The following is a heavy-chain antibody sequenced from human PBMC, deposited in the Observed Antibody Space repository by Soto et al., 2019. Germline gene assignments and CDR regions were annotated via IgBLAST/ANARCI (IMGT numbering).Heavy chain of an antibody. Sequence: LXLWCTGSGFTLRSQPMSWIRQAPGRGLEQVCGSSDGGDVTYNADPVRGRLTSSRDNSKNTLFLRVDSRRVEDSAVYYCARRAFGSSRSFDLCGQRTMVTVSS. V-gene: IGHV3-23*01. D-gene: IGHD6-6*01. CDR2: SSDGGDVT. CDR3: ARRAFGSSRSFDL. J-gene: IGHJ3*01. CDR1: GFTLRSQP.